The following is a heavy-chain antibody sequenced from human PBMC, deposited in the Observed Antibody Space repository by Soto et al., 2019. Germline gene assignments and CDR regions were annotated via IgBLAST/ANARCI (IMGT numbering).Heavy chain of an antibody. D-gene: IGHD3-10*01. Sequence: PSETLSLTCAVYGGSFSGYYWSWIRQPPGKGLEWIGEINHSGSTNYNPSLKSRVAISVDTSKNQFSLKLSSVTAADTAVYYCARAPGWFGELLYRPYYYYGMDVWGQGTPVTVSS. V-gene: IGHV4-34*01. J-gene: IGHJ6*02. CDR2: INHSGST. CDR3: ARAPGWFGELLYRPYYYYGMDV. CDR1: GGSFSGYY.